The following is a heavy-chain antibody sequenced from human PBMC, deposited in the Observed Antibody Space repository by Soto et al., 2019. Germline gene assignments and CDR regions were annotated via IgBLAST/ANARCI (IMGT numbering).Heavy chain of an antibody. CDR1: GYTLTELS. CDR3: ATDTGYSSGWYGNYYYYGMDV. V-gene: IGHV1-24*01. D-gene: IGHD6-19*01. J-gene: IGHJ6*02. CDR2: FDPEDGET. Sequence: ASVKVSCKVSGYTLTELSMHWVRQAPGKGLEWMGGFDPEDGETIYAQKFQGRVTMTEDTSTDTAYMELSSLRSEDTAVYYCATDTGYSSGWYGNYYYYGMDVWGQGNTVTVSS.